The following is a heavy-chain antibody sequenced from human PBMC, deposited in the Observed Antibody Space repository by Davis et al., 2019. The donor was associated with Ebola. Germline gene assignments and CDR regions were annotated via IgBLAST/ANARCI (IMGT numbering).Heavy chain of an antibody. D-gene: IGHD3-3*01. V-gene: IGHV4-34*01. CDR3: ARTTLYDFWSGGGHWFDP. Sequence: MPSETLSLTCAVYGGSFSSYYWSWIRQPPGKGLEWIGEINHSGSTNYNPSLKSRVTISVDTSKNQFSLKLSSVTAADTAVYYCARTTLYDFWSGGGHWFDPWGQRTLVTVSS. J-gene: IGHJ5*02. CDR1: GGSFSSYY. CDR2: INHSGST.